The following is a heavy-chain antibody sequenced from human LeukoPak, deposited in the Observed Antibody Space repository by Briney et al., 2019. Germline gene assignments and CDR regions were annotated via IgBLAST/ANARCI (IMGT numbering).Heavy chain of an antibody. CDR3: ARLARQVAYDPFDY. J-gene: IGHJ4*02. V-gene: IGHV4-59*08. CDR1: GGSINSYF. D-gene: IGHD3-22*01. Sequence: SETLSLTCTVSGGSINSYFWSWIRQPPGKGLEWIGFIYDSGSTNYNPSLKSRVTISIDTSKDQFSLTLSSVTAADTAVYYCARLARQVAYDPFDYWGQGTLVTVSS. CDR2: IYDSGST.